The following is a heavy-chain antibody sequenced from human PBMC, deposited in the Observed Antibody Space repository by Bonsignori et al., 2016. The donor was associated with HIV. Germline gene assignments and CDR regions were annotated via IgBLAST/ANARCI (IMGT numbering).Heavy chain of an antibody. Sequence: WIRQPPGKGLEWVGFIRSKAYGGTTEYAASVKGRFTISRDDSKSIAYLQMNSLKTEDTAVYYCTRGVYCGGDCYSPYYFDYWGQGTLVTVSS. CDR2: IRSKAYGGTT. D-gene: IGHD2-21*01. V-gene: IGHV3-49*02. CDR3: TRGVYCGGDCYSPYYFDY. J-gene: IGHJ4*02.